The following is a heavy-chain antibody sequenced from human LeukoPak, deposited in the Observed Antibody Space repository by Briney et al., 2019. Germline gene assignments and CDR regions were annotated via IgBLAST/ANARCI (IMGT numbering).Heavy chain of an antibody. V-gene: IGHV3-15*01. J-gene: IGHJ4*02. CDR2: IKSKTDGGTT. CDR1: GFXISNAW. D-gene: IGHD2-15*01. Sequence: GGSLRLSCAASGFXISNAWMSWVRQAPGKGLEWVGRIKSKTDGGTTDYAAPVKGRFTISRDDSKNTLYLQMNSLKTEDTAVYYCTTATVRYCSGGSCLPFDYWGQGTLVTVSS. CDR3: TTATVRYCSGGSCLPFDY.